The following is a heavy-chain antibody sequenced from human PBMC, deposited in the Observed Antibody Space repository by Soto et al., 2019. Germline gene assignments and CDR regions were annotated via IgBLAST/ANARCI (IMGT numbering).Heavy chain of an antibody. Sequence: ASVKVSCKASGYTFPSYAMHWVRQAPGQRLEWMGWINAGNGNTKYSQKFQGRVTITRDTSASTAYMELSSLRSEDTAVYYCARVGPYCGGDCYTFDYWRQGTLVTVSS. CDR1: GYTFPSYA. J-gene: IGHJ4*02. V-gene: IGHV1-3*01. CDR2: INAGNGNT. D-gene: IGHD2-21*02. CDR3: ARVGPYCGGDCYTFDY.